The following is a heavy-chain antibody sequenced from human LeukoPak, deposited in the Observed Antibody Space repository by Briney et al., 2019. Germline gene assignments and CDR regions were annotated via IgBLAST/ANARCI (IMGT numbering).Heavy chain of an antibody. D-gene: IGHD1-1*01. CDR3: ARELEPTLPEWSYSPQGGKTYYYYYYMDV. J-gene: IGHJ6*03. Sequence: SVKVSCKASGYTFTSYGISWVRQAPGQGLEWMGGIIPIFGTANYAQKFQGRVTITADKSTSTAYMELSSLRSEDTAVYYCARELEPTLPEWSYSPQGGKTYYYYYYMDVWGKGTTVTVSS. CDR2: IIPIFGTA. CDR1: GYTFTSYG. V-gene: IGHV1-69*06.